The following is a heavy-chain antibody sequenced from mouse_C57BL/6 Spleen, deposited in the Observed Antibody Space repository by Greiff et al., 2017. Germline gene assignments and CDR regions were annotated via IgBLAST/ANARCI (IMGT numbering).Heavy chain of an antibody. CDR2: IYPRSGNT. CDR3: ARLYGYDFAY. CDR1: GYTFTSYG. D-gene: IGHD2-2*01. V-gene: IGHV1-81*01. Sequence: QVQLKESGAELARPGASVKLSCKASGYTFTSYGISWVKQRTGQGLEWIGEIYPRSGNTYYNEKFKGKATLTADKSSSTAYMELRSLTSEDSAVYFCARLYGYDFAYWGQGTLVTVSA. J-gene: IGHJ3*01.